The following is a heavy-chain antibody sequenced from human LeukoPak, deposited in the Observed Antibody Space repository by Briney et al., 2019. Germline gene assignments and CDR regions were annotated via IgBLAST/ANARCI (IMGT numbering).Heavy chain of an antibody. J-gene: IGHJ5*02. CDR2: INHSGST. CDR1: GGSFSGYY. D-gene: IGHD3-10*01. V-gene: IGHV4-34*01. CDR3: ARRPAITMVRGAPRWFDP. Sequence: PSETLSLTCAVYGGSFSGYYWSWIRQPPGKGLEWIGEINHSGSTNYNPSLKSRVTISVDTSKNQFSLKPSSVTAADTAVYYCARRPAITMVRGAPRWFDPWGQGTLVTVSS.